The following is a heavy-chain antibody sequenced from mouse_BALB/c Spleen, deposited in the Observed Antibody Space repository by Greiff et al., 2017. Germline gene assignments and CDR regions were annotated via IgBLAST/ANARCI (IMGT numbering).Heavy chain of an antibody. V-gene: IGHV1S135*01. CDR1: GYSFTSYY. D-gene: IGHD1-2*01. CDR3: AREGTTATGTGMDN. CDR2: IDPFNGGT. Sequence: QLQESGPELMKPGASVKISCKASGYSFTSYYMHWVKQSHGKSLEWIGYIDPFNGGTSYNQKFKGKATLTVDKSSSTAYMQLSSPTSEDSAVYYCAREGTTATGTGMDNWGQGTTLTVSS. J-gene: IGHJ2*01.